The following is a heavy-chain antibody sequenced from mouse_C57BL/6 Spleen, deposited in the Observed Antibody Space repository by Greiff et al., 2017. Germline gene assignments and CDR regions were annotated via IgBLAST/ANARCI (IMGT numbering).Heavy chain of an antibody. V-gene: IGHV5-17*01. CDR2: ISSGSSTI. CDR3: ARKALTTVVAHFDY. J-gene: IGHJ2*01. Sequence: EVKLVESGGGLVKPGGSLKLSCAASGFTFSDYGMHWVRQAPEKGLEWVAYISSGSSTIYYADKVKGRFTLSRDNAKTTLFLQMPSLRSEDTAMYYCARKALTTVVAHFDYWGQGTTLTVSS. CDR1: GFTFSDYG. D-gene: IGHD1-1*01.